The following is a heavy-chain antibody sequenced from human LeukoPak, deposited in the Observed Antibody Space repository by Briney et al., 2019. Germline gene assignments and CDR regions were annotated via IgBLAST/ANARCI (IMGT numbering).Heavy chain of an antibody. D-gene: IGHD1-1*01. J-gene: IGHJ5*01. Sequence: SETLTLTRTVSGGSITDKHGSWIGQPPGKGLEYIGYIYNRGSTFYNLSLESRVTISTDTSKKHFSLKLTSVTAADTAVYYRARGVGGYRFDSWGQGTLVTVSS. CDR2: IYNRGST. CDR3: ARGVGGYRFDS. CDR1: GGSITDKH. V-gene: IGHV4-59*01.